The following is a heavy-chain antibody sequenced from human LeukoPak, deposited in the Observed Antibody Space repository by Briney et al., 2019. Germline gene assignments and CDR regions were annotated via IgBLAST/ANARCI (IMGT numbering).Heavy chain of an antibody. CDR3: ARDGGPGIAVY. J-gene: IGHJ4*02. D-gene: IGHD6-19*01. Sequence: GGSLRLSCAGSGFSFSSHGMNWVRQAPGKGLEWVSGISPSGDITYYTDSVKGRFTISRDSSKNTLYLQMNSLRAEDTAVYYCARDGGPGIAVYWGQGTLVTVSS. CDR2: ISPSGDIT. CDR1: GFSFSSHG. V-gene: IGHV3-23*01.